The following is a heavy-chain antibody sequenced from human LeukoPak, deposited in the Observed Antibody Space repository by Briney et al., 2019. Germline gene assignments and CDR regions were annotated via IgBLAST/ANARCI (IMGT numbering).Heavy chain of an antibody. CDR2: ISYDGSNK. V-gene: IGHV3-30-3*01. J-gene: IGHJ4*02. CDR1: GFTFSSYA. Sequence: GGSLRLSCAASGFTFSSYAMHWVRQAPGKGLEWVAVISYDGSNKYYADSVKGRFTISRDNSKNTLYLQMNSLRAEDTAVYYCARDRPVSDFWSGSFDYWGQGTLVTVSS. CDR3: ARDRPVSDFWSGSFDY. D-gene: IGHD3-3*01.